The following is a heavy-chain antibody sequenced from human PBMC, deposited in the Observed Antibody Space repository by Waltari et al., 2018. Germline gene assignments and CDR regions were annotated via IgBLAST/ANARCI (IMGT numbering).Heavy chain of an antibody. Sequence: EVQLVESGGGLVQPGGSLRLSCAASGFTFSNYWMAWVRQAPGKGLEWVANINQDGSEKNCVDSVRGRFTISRDNAKNSLYLQMSSLRAEDTAVYYCARDVVGALDYWGQGTLVPVSS. CDR2: INQDGSEK. D-gene: IGHD1-26*01. CDR3: ARDVVGALDY. J-gene: IGHJ4*02. CDR1: GFTFSNYW. V-gene: IGHV3-7*01.